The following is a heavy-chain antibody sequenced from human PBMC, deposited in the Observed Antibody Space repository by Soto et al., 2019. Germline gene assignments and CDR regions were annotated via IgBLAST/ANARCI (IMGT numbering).Heavy chain of an antibody. CDR2: ISGGGTST. CDR3: AKALSQFFPFDY. J-gene: IGHJ4*02. Sequence: VQLLESGGGLVQPGGSLRLSCAASGFTFSNYAMSWVRQAPGKGLEWVSAISGGGTSTYYSDSVKGRFSISRDNSKNTPYLQMNTLRAEDTAVYYCAKALSQFFPFDYLVQGTLVTVSS. D-gene: IGHD3-3*01. CDR1: GFTFSNYA. V-gene: IGHV3-23*01.